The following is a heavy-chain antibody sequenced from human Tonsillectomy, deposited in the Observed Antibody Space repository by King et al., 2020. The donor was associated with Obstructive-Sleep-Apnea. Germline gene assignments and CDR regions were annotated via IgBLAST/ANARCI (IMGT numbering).Heavy chain of an antibody. CDR2: IYYSGST. D-gene: IGHD5-12*01. CDR1: GGSISSGGYY. J-gene: IGHJ4*02. CDR3: ARVGGYSGYDPSYYFDY. V-gene: IGHV4-31*03. Sequence: VQLQESGPGLVKPSQTLSLTCTVSGGSISSGGYYWSWIRQHPGKGLEWIGYIYYSGSTYYNPSLKSRVTISVDTSKNQFSLKLSSVTAADTAVYYCARVGGYSGYDPSYYFDYWGQGTLVTVSS.